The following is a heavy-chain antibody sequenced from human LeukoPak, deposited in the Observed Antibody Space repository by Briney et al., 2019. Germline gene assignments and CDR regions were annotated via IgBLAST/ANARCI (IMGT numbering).Heavy chain of an antibody. CDR1: GVSISSSNSY. CDR2: IYYSGNT. D-gene: IGHD3-10*01. V-gene: IGHV4-39*01. CDR3: ARQYGSGSYYPPFDY. J-gene: IGHJ4*02. Sequence: SETLSLTCTVSGVSISSSNSYWGWIRQPPGKGLEWIGSIYYSGNTYYNASLKSQVSISIDTSKNQFSLRLTSVTAADTAVYYCARQYGSGSYYPPFDYWGQGTLVTVSS.